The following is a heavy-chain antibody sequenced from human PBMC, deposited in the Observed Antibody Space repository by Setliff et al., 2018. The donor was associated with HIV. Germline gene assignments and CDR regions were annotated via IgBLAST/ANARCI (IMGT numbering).Heavy chain of an antibody. CDR2: IFPGDSDT. Sequence: PGESLKISCKASGDKSMTYWIGWVRQMPGKGLEWMGIIFPGDSDTKYSPSFEGQVTISADKSINTAYLQWTSLRASDTAMYYCAKHMVRGAITGEAFDVWGQGTMVTV. V-gene: IGHV5-51*01. D-gene: IGHD3-10*01. CDR1: GDKSMTYW. CDR3: AKHMVRGAITGEAFDV. J-gene: IGHJ3*01.